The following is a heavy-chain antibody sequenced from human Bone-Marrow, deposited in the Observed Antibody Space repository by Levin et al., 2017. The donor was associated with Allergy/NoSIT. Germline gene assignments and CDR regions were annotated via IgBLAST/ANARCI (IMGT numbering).Heavy chain of an antibody. Sequence: GASVKVSCKASGGTFSSHTFTWVRQAPGQGPEWMGTIMPTLGITNYAQKFQGRVTITADKSTSTAYMELGSLRSEDTAVYYCARGVAPAGLLFDYWGQGTLVTVSS. CDR2: IMPTLGIT. V-gene: IGHV1-69*02. CDR3: ARGVAPAGLLFDY. CDR1: GGTFSSHT. J-gene: IGHJ4*02. D-gene: IGHD6-13*01.